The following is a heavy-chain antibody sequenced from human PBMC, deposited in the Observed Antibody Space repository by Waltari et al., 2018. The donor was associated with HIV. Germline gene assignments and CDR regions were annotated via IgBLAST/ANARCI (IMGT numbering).Heavy chain of an antibody. D-gene: IGHD3-10*01. CDR1: GFTFSSYE. CDR2: ISSSGSTI. J-gene: IGHJ3*02. Sequence: EVQVVESGGGLVQPGGSLRLSCAASGFTFSSYEMNWVRQAPGEGLEWVSYISSSGSTIYLADSVKGRFTMSRDNAKNSLYLRMNSLRAEDTAVYYCARAFMIRGTGAFDIWGQGTMVTVSS. CDR3: ARAFMIRGTGAFDI. V-gene: IGHV3-48*03.